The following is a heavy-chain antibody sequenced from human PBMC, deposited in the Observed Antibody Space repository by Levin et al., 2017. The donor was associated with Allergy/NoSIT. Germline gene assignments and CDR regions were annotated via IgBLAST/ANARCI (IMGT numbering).Heavy chain of an antibody. CDR3: GRGGYCSGGTCYWLNAFDI. CDR1: GFTFSSHE. CDR2: ISSSGTTI. J-gene: IGHJ3*02. D-gene: IGHD2-15*01. V-gene: IGHV3-48*03. Sequence: GESLKIPCEASGFTFSSHEMNWVRQAPGKGLEWVSYISSSGTTIYYADSVKGRFTISRDNARNSLYLQMNSLRAEDTAVYYCGRGGYCSGGTCYWLNAFDIWGQGTMVTVSS.